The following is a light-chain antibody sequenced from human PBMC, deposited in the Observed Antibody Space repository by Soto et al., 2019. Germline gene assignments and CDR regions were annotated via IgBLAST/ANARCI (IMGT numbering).Light chain of an antibody. Sequence: QSVLTQPPSASSTPGQTVTISCSGSTSNIGTFYVYWYQHLPGTAPKLLIYLGDQRASGVSDRFSGSKSGTSASLAINGLRSYDDADYYCAACDDNLNAYVFGSGTKLTVL. CDR1: TSNIGTFY. V-gene: IGLV1-47*02. CDR2: LGD. J-gene: IGLJ1*01. CDR3: AACDDNLNAYV.